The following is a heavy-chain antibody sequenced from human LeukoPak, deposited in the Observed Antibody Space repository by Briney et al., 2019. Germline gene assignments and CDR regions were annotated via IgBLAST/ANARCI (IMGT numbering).Heavy chain of an antibody. Sequence: SETLYLFGSVSGDSVTSGSNYWGWIRQPPGKGLGGIGYIYYKGSANFNLSLKSRVTISVDTSKNQFSLNLGSETAADTAVYYGARRHYGGNGYDYWGQGTLVTVP. V-gene: IGHV4-61*01. J-gene: IGHJ4*02. D-gene: IGHD4-23*01. CDR1: GDSVTSGSNY. CDR3: ARRHYGGNGYDY. CDR2: IYYKGSA.